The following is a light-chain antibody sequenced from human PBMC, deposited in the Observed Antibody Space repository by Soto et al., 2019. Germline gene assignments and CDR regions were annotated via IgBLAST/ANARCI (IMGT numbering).Light chain of an antibody. CDR1: SSDVGGYKY. CDR2: DVS. CDR3: SSYTSRFKLAV. J-gene: IGLJ1*01. V-gene: IGLV2-14*03. Sequence: QSVLTQPASVSGSPGQSITIFCTGTSSDVGGYKYVSWYQQHPGSAPKLMIYDVSSRPSGVSNRFSGSKSGNTASLTISGLQSVDEADYYCSSYTSRFKLAVFGSGTKLTVL.